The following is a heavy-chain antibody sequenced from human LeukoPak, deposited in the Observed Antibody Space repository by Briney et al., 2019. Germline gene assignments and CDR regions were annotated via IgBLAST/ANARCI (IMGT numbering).Heavy chain of an antibody. CDR3: ARVKYGDYYYYYMDV. D-gene: IGHD4-17*01. J-gene: IGHJ6*03. Sequence: PSETLSLTYTFSSGSINRYYWSWTPHPPGKGLEWIGYIYFSGSTNYNPSLKSRATISVDTSKNQCSLKLSSVTAADTAVYYCARVKYGDYYYYYMDVWGKGTTVTVSS. CDR1: SGSINRYY. CDR2: IYFSGST. V-gene: IGHV4-59*01.